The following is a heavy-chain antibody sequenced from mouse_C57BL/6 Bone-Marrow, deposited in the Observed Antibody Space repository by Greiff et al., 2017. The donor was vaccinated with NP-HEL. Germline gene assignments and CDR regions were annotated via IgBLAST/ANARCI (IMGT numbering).Heavy chain of an antibody. D-gene: IGHD1-1*01. CDR1: GYTFTDYE. V-gene: IGHV1-15*01. Sequence: QVQLQQSGAELVRPGASVTLSCKASGYTFTDYEMHWVKQTPVHGLEWIGAIDPETGGTAYNQKFTGKAILTADKSSSTAYMELRSRTSEDSAVYYCTRDYGSSFDYWGQGTTLTVSS. CDR2: IDPETGGT. J-gene: IGHJ2*01. CDR3: TRDYGSSFDY.